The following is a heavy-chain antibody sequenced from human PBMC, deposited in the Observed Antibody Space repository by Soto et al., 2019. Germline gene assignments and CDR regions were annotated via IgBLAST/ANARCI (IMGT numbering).Heavy chain of an antibody. CDR1: GYSFTSYW. J-gene: IGHJ6*03. D-gene: IGHD4-4*01. V-gene: IGHV5-51*01. CDR3: ARHVATVTTRKEYYYYYMDV. Sequence: GESLKISCKGSGYSFTSYWIGWVRQMPGKGLEWMGIIYPGDSDTRYSPSFQGQVTISADKSISTAYLQWSSLKASDTAMYYCARHVATVTTRKEYYYYYMDVWGKGTTVTVSS. CDR2: IYPGDSDT.